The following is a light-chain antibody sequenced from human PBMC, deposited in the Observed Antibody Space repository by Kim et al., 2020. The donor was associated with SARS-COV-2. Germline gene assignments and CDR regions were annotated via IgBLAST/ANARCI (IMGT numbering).Light chain of an antibody. Sequence: SVALGQTARITGGGNNIGSKNVHCYQQKPGQAPVLVIYRDSNRPSGIPERFSGSNSGNTATLTISRAQAGDEADYYCQVWDSSTGVFGGGTQLTVL. CDR2: RDS. J-gene: IGLJ3*02. CDR1: NIGSKN. CDR3: QVWDSSTGV. V-gene: IGLV3-9*01.